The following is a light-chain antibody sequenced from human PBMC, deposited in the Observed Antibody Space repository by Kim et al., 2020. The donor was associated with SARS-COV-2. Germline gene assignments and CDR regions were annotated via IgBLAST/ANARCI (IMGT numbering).Light chain of an antibody. Sequence: GQSVAISCTGASSDFRNYNYVSWYQKYPGKAPELLIYDVNKRPSGISDRFSGSKSGNTASLTISGLQGDDEADYYCCTYAGEYTWVFGGGTQLTVL. CDR3: CTYAGEYTWV. CDR2: DVN. CDR1: SSDFRNYNY. V-gene: IGLV2-11*01. J-gene: IGLJ3*02.